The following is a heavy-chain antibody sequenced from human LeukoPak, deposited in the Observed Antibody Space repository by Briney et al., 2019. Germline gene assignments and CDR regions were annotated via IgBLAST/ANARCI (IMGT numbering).Heavy chain of an antibody. CDR2: IGTSGGTT. J-gene: IGHJ4*02. D-gene: IGHD3-16*01. CDR3: ARRLGGSGLDY. V-gene: IGHV3-23*01. CDR1: GFAFSTYI. Sequence: PGGSLRLSWAAAGFAFSTYIMSWVRQAPGKGLDWVSAIGTSGGTTYYADSVKGRFTISRDNSKDTLYLQMNSLRAEDTAVYYCARRLGGSGLDYWGQGTLVTVSS.